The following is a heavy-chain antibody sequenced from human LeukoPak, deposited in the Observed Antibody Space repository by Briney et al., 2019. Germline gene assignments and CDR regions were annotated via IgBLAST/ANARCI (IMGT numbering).Heavy chain of an antibody. CDR2: IYYPEST. Sequence: SESLSLTCKVSGGSIGSSGFYWGWIRQPPGKGLEWIGSIYYPESTHYNPSLESRVTISVDTSKYQVSLTLSSVTATDTAVYYCVRHVSSGWDYYNGLDVWGQGTTVTVSS. D-gene: IGHD6-19*01. V-gene: IGHV4-39*01. CDR3: VRHVSSGWDYYNGLDV. J-gene: IGHJ6*02. CDR1: GGSIGSSGFY.